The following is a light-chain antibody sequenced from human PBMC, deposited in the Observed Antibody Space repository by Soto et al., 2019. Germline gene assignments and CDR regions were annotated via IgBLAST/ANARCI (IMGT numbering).Light chain of an antibody. CDR2: GAS. J-gene: IGKJ2*01. V-gene: IGKV3-20*01. Sequence: EIVLTQSPGTLSLSPGERATLSCRASQSVSSSYLAWYQQKPGQAPRLLIYGASSRATGIPDRFSDSGSGTVFTLTISRLEPEDFAVYYCQQYGSSLYTFGQGTKLEIK. CDR3: QQYGSSLYT. CDR1: QSVSSSY.